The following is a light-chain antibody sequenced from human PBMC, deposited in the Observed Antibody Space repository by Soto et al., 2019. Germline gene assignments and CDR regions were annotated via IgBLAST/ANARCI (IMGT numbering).Light chain of an antibody. CDR1: QSISSY. J-gene: IGKJ2*01. CDR2: AAS. Sequence: DIQMTQSPSSLSASVGDRVTITCRASQSISSYLNWYQQKPGKAPKLLIYAASSLQSGVPSRFSGSGSGTDFTLTISSLQPEDCATYYCQHSYSTPPLYTFGHGTKLEIK. V-gene: IGKV1-39*01. CDR3: QHSYSTPPLYT.